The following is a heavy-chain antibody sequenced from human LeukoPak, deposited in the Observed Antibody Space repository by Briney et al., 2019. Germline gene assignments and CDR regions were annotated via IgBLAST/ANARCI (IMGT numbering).Heavy chain of an antibody. CDR2: ISDRSYSI. Sequence: AGGSLRLSCATSGFTFTSYGMNWVRQAPGKGLQWVAHISDRSYSICCAESVKGRFAISRDNAKKSIYLQMNSLKTEDTAVYYCTRDFRWSSDYWGQGTLVTVSS. CDR3: TRDFRWSSDY. V-gene: IGHV3-48*01. J-gene: IGHJ4*02. D-gene: IGHD6-13*01. CDR1: GFTFTSYG.